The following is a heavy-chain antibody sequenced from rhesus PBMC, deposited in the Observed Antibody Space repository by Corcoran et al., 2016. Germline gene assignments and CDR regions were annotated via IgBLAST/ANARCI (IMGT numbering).Heavy chain of an antibody. CDR2: IFGSIGST. V-gene: IGHV4S7*01. CDR3: ARLRGGSYSWGAFDF. CDR1: GGSISGGYG. J-gene: IGHJ3*01. D-gene: IGHD1-44*02. Sequence: QVQLQESGPGLVKPSETLSLTCAVSGGSISGGYGWRWSRHPPGKGWGWIGHIFGSIGSTYSNPSLKSRVTISRDTSKNQFSLKLSSVTAADTAVYYCARLRGGSYSWGAFDFWGQGLRVTVSS.